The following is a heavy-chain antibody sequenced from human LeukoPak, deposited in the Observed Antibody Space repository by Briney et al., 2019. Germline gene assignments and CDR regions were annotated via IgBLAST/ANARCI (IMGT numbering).Heavy chain of an antibody. Sequence: SVKVSCKASGGTFSSYAISWVRQAPGQGLEWMGRIIPILGIANYAQKFQGRVTITADKSTSTAYMELSSLSSEDTAVYSCATWRRPLACSSTSCYTGAFDIWGQGTMVTVSS. CDR2: IIPILGIA. CDR1: GGTFSSYA. V-gene: IGHV1-69*04. D-gene: IGHD2-2*02. J-gene: IGHJ3*02. CDR3: ATWRRPLACSSTSCYTGAFDI.